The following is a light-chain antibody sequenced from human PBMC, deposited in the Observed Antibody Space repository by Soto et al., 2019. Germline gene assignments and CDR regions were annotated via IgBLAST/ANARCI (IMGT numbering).Light chain of an antibody. J-gene: IGLJ2*01. V-gene: IGLV1-40*01. CDR3: QSYDNSLSTSV. Sequence: QSMLTQPPSVSGAPGQRVTISCTGSSSNIGAIYDVHWYQQLPGTAPKLLIYGNSNRPSGVPDRFSGSKSGNSGSLVITGLQAEDEADYYCQSYDNSLSTSVFGGGTKLTVL. CDR1: SSNIGAIYD. CDR2: GNS.